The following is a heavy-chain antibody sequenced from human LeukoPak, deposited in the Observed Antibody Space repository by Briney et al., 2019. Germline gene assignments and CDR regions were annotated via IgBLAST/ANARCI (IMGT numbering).Heavy chain of an antibody. CDR3: ARTYYYDSSGYYYAYYFDY. J-gene: IGHJ4*02. Sequence: SETLSLTCAAYGGSFSGYYWSWIRQPPGKGLEWIGEINHSGSTNYNPSPKSRVTISVDTSKNQFSLKLSSVTAADTAVYYCARTYYYDSSGYYYAYYFDYWGQGTLVTVSS. CDR2: INHSGST. V-gene: IGHV4-34*01. D-gene: IGHD3-22*01. CDR1: GGSFSGYY.